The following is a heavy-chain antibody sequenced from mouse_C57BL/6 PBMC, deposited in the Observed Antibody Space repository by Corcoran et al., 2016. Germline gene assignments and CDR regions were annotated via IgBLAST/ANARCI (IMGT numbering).Heavy chain of an antibody. Sequence: EVQLQQSGPELVKPGASVKISCKASGYTFTDYYMNWVKQSHGKSLEWIGDINPNNGGTSYNQKFKGKATLTVDKSSSTAYMELHSLTSEDSAVYYCARRSLPFDYWGQGTTLTVSS. V-gene: IGHV1-26*01. CDR3: ARRSLPFDY. J-gene: IGHJ2*01. D-gene: IGHD6-2*01. CDR1: GYTFTDYY. CDR2: INPNNGGT.